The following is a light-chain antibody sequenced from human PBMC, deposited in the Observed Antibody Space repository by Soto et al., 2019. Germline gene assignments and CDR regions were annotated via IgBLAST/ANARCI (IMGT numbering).Light chain of an antibody. V-gene: IGKV1-5*01. J-gene: IGKJ1*01. Sequence: DIQMTQSPSTLSASLGERVTITCRASQSFSNWLAWYQQKPGKAPRLLIYDVSSLESGVPSRFSGSASGTEFILNISSLQPDDFATYYCQQFDRYSWTFGQGTTVEMK. CDR1: QSFSNW. CDR3: QQFDRYSWT. CDR2: DVS.